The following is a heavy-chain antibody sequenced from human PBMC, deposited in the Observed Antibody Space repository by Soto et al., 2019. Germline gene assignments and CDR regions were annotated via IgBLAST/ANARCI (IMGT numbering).Heavy chain of an antibody. CDR3: ASRDPGTSVDY. CDR2: IYRTGST. Sequence: QVQLQGSGPGLVKPSGTLSLTCAVSGGSFTSNNWWTWVRQPPGQGREWIGEIYRTGSTNYNPSLKSRVTISLDKSENQFSLKVNSLTAAVTAVYYCASRDPGTSVDYWGQGTLVTVSS. CDR1: GGSFTSNNW. J-gene: IGHJ4*02. D-gene: IGHD1-7*01. V-gene: IGHV4-4*02.